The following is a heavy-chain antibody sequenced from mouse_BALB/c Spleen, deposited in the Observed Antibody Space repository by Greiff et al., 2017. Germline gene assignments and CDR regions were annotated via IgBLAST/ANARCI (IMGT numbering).Heavy chain of an antibody. Sequence: QVQLQQSGAELVRPGASVTLSCKASGYTFTDYDMHWVKQTPVHGLEWIGAIDPETGGTAYNQKFKGKATLTADKSSSTAYMELRSLTSEDSAVYYCTRTVAYFDYWGQGTTLTVSS. V-gene: IGHV1-15*01. J-gene: IGHJ2*01. D-gene: IGHD1-1*01. CDR3: TRTVAYFDY. CDR1: GYTFTDYD. CDR2: IDPETGGT.